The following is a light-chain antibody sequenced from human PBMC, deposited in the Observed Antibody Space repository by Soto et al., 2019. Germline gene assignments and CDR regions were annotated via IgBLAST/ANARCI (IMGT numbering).Light chain of an antibody. CDR3: QHFDHLPIS. CDR1: HDINNN. CDR2: DAS. V-gene: IGKV1-33*01. Sequence: DIQMTQSPSSLSAAVGDRVTLTCQASHDINNNLNWYHHKPGKAPKLLIYDASNLETGVPSRFSGSGSVTEFTLTISSQQPEDIGTYYCQHFDHLPISFGGGTKVEIK. J-gene: IGKJ4*01.